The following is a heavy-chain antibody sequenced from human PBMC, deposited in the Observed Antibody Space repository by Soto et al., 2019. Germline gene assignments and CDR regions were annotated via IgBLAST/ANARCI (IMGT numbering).Heavy chain of an antibody. CDR2: IIPILGIA. CDR3: ASLVAYSSGWYVDY. Sequence: QVQLVRSGAEVKKPGSSVKVSCKASGGTFSSYTISWVRQAPGQGLEWMGRIIPILGIANYAQKFQGRVTITADKSTSTAYMELSSLRSEDTAVYYCASLVAYSSGWYVDYWGQGTLVTVSS. D-gene: IGHD6-19*01. V-gene: IGHV1-69*02. J-gene: IGHJ4*02. CDR1: GGTFSSYT.